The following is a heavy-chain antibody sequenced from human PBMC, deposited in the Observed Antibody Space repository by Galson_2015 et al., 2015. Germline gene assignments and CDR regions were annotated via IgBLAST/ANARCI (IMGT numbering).Heavy chain of an antibody. Sequence: SLRLSCAASGFTFRNYGMYWVRQAPGKGLEWVAMIWFDGSNKNYGHSVEGRFTISRDNSRNTLYLQMNSLRAEDTAVYYCARDSSSSKGNWFDPWGQGTLVIVSS. D-gene: IGHD6-6*01. CDR3: ARDSSSSKGNWFDP. V-gene: IGHV3-33*01. J-gene: IGHJ5*02. CDR2: IWFDGSNK. CDR1: GFTFRNYG.